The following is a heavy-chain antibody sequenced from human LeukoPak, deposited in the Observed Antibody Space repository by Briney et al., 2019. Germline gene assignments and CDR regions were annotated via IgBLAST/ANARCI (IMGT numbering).Heavy chain of an antibody. CDR1: GGSISSGDSY. CDR3: AIANWAAPYFDY. D-gene: IGHD7-27*01. CDR2: IYYSGST. J-gene: IGHJ4*02. Sequence: PSETLSLTCTVSGGSISSGDSYWRWIRQPPGKGLEWIGYIYYSGSTYYNPSLKSRVTISVDTSKNQFSLKPSSVTAADTAVYYCAIANWAAPYFDYWGQGTLVTVSS. V-gene: IGHV4-30-4*01.